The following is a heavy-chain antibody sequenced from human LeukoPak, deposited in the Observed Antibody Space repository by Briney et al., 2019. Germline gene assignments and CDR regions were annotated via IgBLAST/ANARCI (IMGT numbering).Heavy chain of an antibody. CDR1: GFTVGSNY. J-gene: IGHJ3*02. Sequence: GGSLRLSCAASGFTVGSNYMSWVRQAPGKGLEWVSVIYSGGSTYYADSVKGRFTISRDNSKNTLYLQMNSLRAEDTAVYYCARGPHYDFWSGSIDAFDIWGQGTMVTVSS. CDR2: IYSGGST. CDR3: ARGPHYDFWSGSIDAFDI. D-gene: IGHD3-3*01. V-gene: IGHV3-53*01.